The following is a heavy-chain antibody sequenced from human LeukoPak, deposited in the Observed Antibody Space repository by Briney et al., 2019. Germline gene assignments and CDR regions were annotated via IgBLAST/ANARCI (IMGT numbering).Heavy chain of an antibody. J-gene: IGHJ4*02. Sequence: GGSLRLSCAASGFTFSSYSMNWVRQAPGKGLEWVSSISSSSSYIYYADSVKGRFTISRDNAKNSLYLQMNSLRAEDTAVYYCARELRFLEWLSPFDYWGQGTLVTVSS. CDR3: ARELRFLEWLSPFDY. CDR1: GFTFSSYS. V-gene: IGHV3-21*01. CDR2: ISSSSSYI. D-gene: IGHD3-3*01.